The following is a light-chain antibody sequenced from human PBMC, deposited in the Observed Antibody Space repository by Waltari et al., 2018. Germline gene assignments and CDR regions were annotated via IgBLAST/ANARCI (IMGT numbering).Light chain of an antibody. CDR1: SGHSSNV. V-gene: IGLV4-69*01. J-gene: IGLJ3*02. CDR3: ETGGHGTWV. Sequence: QLVVTQSPSASAPLGASVKLTCTLSSGHSSNVIAWLQQRPEKGPRYLMKVNSDGSHSKGDEIPDRFSGSISGAERYLTISSLQSDDEADYYCETGGHGTWVFGGGTKLSVL. CDR2: VNSDGSH.